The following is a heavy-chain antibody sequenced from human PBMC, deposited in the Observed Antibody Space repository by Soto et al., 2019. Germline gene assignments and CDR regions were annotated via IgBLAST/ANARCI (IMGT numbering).Heavy chain of an antibody. CDR3: AKDLNYYYYYGMDV. CDR2: ISYDGSNK. Sequence: SLRLSCAASGFTFSSYGMHWVRQAPGKGLEWVAFISYDGSNKYYADSVKGRFTISRDNSKNTLYLQMNSLRAEDTAVYYCAKDLNYYYYYGMDVWGQGTTVTVSS. V-gene: IGHV3-30*18. CDR1: GFTFSSYG. J-gene: IGHJ6*02.